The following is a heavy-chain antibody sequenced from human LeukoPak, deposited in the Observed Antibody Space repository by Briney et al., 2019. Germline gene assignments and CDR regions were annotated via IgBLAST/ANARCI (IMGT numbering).Heavy chain of an antibody. CDR1: GYTFTGYY. V-gene: IGHV1-2*02. CDR3: AREHNWNYFDY. J-gene: IGHJ4*02. CDR2: INPNSGGT. Sequence: ASVRVSCKASGYTFTGYYMHWVRQAPGQGLEWMGWINPNSGGTNYAQKFQGRATMTRDTSISTAYTELSRLRSDDTAVYYCAREHNWNYFDYWGQGTLVTVSS. D-gene: IGHD1-20*01.